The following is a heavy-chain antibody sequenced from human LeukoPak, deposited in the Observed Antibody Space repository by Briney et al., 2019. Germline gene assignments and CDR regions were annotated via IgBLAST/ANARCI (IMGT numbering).Heavy chain of an antibody. Sequence: RTSETLSLTCAVYGGSFSGYYWSWIRQPPGKGLEWIGEINHSGSTNYNPSLKSRVTISVDTSKNQFSLKLSSVTAADTAVYYCAFTYDFWSGYSYWGQGTLVTVSS. CDR1: GGSFSGYY. V-gene: IGHV4-34*01. D-gene: IGHD3-3*01. CDR2: INHSGST. CDR3: AFTYDFWSGYSY. J-gene: IGHJ4*02.